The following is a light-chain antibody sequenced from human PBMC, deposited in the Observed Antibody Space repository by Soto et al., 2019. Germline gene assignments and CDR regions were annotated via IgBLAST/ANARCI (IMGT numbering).Light chain of an antibody. CDR1: QSLLHRNGYSS. CDR2: LAS. Sequence: DIVMTQSPLSLPVSPGEPASISCRSSQSLLHRNGYSSLDWYLQKPGQSPRLLIYLASTRAFGVSDKLSASGSGTVFTLKISRVEAEDVGICYCMQALQTPYSFGRGIKLEI. J-gene: IGKJ2*01. CDR3: MQALQTPYS. V-gene: IGKV2-28*01.